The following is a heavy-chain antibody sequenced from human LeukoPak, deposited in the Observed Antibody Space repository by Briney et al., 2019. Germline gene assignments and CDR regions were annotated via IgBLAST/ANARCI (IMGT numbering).Heavy chain of an antibody. J-gene: IGHJ4*02. CDR2: VYISGDT. CDR1: GGSVTTAHWY. V-gene: IGHV4-4*07. D-gene: IGHD2-21*01. Sequence: PSETLSLTCTVSGGSVTTAHWYWSWIRQPGGKGLEWFGRVYISGDTKYNPSLKSRVIMSLDASKNQFSLRLTSVTAADTAVYYCARLIAEVGGGTNYFDTWGQGTLVTVSS. CDR3: ARLIAEVGGGTNYFDT.